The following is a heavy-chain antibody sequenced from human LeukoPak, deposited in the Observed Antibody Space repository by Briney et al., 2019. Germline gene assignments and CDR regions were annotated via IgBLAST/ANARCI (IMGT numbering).Heavy chain of an antibody. CDR1: GFTVSSNY. J-gene: IGHJ3*02. Sequence: TGGSLRLSCAASGFTVSSNYMSWVRQAPGKGLEWVSVIYSGGSTYYADSVKGRFTISRDNSKNTLYLQMNSLRAEDTAVYYCARACGGDCYSTLNAFDIWGQGTMVTVSS. V-gene: IGHV3-53*01. CDR3: ARACGGDCYSTLNAFDI. D-gene: IGHD2-21*02. CDR2: IYSGGST.